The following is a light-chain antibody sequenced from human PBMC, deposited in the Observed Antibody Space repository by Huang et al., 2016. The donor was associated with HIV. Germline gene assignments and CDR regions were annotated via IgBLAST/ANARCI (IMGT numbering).Light chain of an antibody. V-gene: IGKV3-15*01. J-gene: IGKJ5*01. CDR2: GAS. CDR1: QSVSSN. Sequence: EIVMTQSPVTLSVSPGERATISCRASQSVSSNFAWYQQKPGQAPRLLIYGASTRATGVPARFSGSGSGTEFTLTISSLQSEDFALYYCQQYNNWPPITCGQGTRLEIK. CDR3: QQYNNWPPIT.